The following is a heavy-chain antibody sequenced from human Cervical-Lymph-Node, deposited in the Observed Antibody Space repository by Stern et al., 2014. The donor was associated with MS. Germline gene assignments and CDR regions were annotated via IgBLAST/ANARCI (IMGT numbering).Heavy chain of an antibody. V-gene: IGHV5-51*01. CDR1: GYSFTTYW. Sequence: EVQLVESGAEVKKPGESLKISCKGSGYSFTTYWIAWVRQIPGKGPEWMGAISPGGSDSRYSPSFEGRVPTSADKSINTAYLQWSSLKASYTAMYYCARHRSSHGDFERYLDYWGQGTLVTVSS. J-gene: IGHJ4*02. D-gene: IGHD4-17*01. CDR3: ARHRSSHGDFERYLDY. CDR2: ISPGGSDS.